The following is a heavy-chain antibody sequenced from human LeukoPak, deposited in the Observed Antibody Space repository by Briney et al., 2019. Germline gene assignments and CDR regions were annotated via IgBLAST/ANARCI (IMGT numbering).Heavy chain of an antibody. CDR1: GGSISSYY. V-gene: IGHV4-59*08. Sequence: LSLTXTVSGGSISSYYWSWVRQPPGKRLEWVGYIYQSGSTNYNSSLKSGVTISVDTSKNQFSLKQRSVNAADTAVYYCARHAAFAEYQSHLTHFXYSGQGXXVTXSS. CDR2: IYQSGST. CDR3: ARHAAFAEYQSHLTHFXY. J-gene: IGHJ4*02. D-gene: IGHD2-2*01.